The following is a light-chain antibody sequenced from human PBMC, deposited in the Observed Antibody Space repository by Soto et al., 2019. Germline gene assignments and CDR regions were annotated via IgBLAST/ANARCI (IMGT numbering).Light chain of an antibody. CDR1: QTIDKY. Sequence: DILMTQSPSSLSASVGDRVTITCRASQTIDKYLNWYQEKPGKAPKLLIYTTSTLQSEVPSRFSGSGSETEFTLTISSLQPEDFATYYCQQSYRTPLTFGGGSKVEIK. V-gene: IGKV1-39*01. J-gene: IGKJ4*01. CDR3: QQSYRTPLT. CDR2: TTS.